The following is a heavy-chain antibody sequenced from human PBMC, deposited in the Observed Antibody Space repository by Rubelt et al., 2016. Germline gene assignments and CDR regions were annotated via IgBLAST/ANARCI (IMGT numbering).Heavy chain of an antibody. V-gene: IGHV1-18*04. CDR2: ISAYNGNT. D-gene: IGHD3-3*01. Sequence: QVQLVQSGAEVKKPGASVKVSCKASGYTFSTYGISWVRQAPGQGLEWMGWISAYNGNTDYAQRVHGRVTLPTETSTSTAYMELRSLGSADTAVYYCARDWTPYSLEWLPNWFDPWGQGTLVTVSS. CDR3: ARDWTPYSLEWLPNWFDP. J-gene: IGHJ5*02. CDR1: GYTFSTYG.